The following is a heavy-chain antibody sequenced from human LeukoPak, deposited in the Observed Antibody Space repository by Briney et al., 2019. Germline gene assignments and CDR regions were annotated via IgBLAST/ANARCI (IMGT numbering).Heavy chain of an antibody. CDR3: ARDLYASGTIAVDY. V-gene: IGHV1-69*04. D-gene: IGHD3-10*01. Sequence: SVMVSCKASGGTFGSYAISWVRQAPGQGLEWMGRIDAIPGIVNYAQRFQGRVTITADKSTSTAYMELSSLRSDDTAVYYCARDLYASGTIAVDYWGQGTLVTVSS. J-gene: IGHJ4*02. CDR1: GGTFGSYA. CDR2: IDAIPGIV.